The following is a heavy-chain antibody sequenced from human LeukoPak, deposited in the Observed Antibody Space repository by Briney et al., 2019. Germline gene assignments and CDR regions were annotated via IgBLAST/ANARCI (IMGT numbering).Heavy chain of an antibody. CDR3: ATGYTSGTRIDY. CDR1: GFVVSSKY. V-gene: IGHV3-21*01. Sequence: PGGSLRLSCAASGFVVSSKYMSWVRQAPGKGLEWVSAISSSSSDIYYTDSVKGRFTISRDNANNFLYLQVSSLRAEDTAVYYCATGYTSGTRIDYWGQGTLVSVSS. J-gene: IGHJ4*02. D-gene: IGHD6-19*01. CDR2: ISSSSSDI.